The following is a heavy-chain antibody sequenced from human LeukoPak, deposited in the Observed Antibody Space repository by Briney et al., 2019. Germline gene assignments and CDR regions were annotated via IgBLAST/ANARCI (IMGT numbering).Heavy chain of an antibody. CDR2: ISYDGSNK. CDR3: AKANYGDYVTGYYFDY. D-gene: IGHD4-17*01. Sequence: GGSLRLSCAASGFTFSSYWMSWVRQAPGKGLEWVAVISYDGSNKYYADSVKGRFTISRDNSKNTLYLQMDSLRAEDTAVYYCAKANYGDYVTGYYFDYWGQGTLVTVSS. V-gene: IGHV3-30*18. J-gene: IGHJ4*02. CDR1: GFTFSSYW.